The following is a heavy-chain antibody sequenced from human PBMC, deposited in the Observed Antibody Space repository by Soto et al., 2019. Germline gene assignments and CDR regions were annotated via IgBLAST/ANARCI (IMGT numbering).Heavy chain of an antibody. CDR2: ISSSSSYI. CDR1: GFTFSSYS. D-gene: IGHD6-13*01. Sequence: GGSLSLSCAASGFTFSSYSMNWVRQAPGKGLEWVSSISSSSSYIYYADSVKGRFTISRDNAKNSLYLQMNSLRAEDTAVYYCARDRAASDGGYYYYYMDVWGKGTTVTVSS. J-gene: IGHJ6*03. V-gene: IGHV3-21*01. CDR3: ARDRAASDGGYYYYYMDV.